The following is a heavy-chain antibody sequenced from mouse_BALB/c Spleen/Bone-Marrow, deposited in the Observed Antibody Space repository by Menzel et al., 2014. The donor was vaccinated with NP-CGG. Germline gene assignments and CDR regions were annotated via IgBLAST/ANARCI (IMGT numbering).Heavy chain of an antibody. CDR3: ASSFITTAYYFDY. CDR2: INPYNGDT. V-gene: IGHV1-20*02. J-gene: IGHJ2*01. D-gene: IGHD1-2*01. CDR1: GYSFTGYF. Sequence: VQLQQSGPELVKPGASVKISCKASGYSFTGYFMNWVMQSHGKSLEWIGRINPYNGDTFYNQKFKGKATLTVDKSSSTAHMELRSLASEDSAVYYCASSFITTAYYFDYLGHGTTLTISS.